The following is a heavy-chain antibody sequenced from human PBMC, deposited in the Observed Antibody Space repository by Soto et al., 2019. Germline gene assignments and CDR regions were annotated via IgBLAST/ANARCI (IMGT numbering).Heavy chain of an antibody. CDR2: ISPYNDQT. Sequence: QVQLVQSASEVMKPGASVKVSCKASGYTFIRYGITWVRQAPGQRLERMGWISPYNDQTIYAQKLQGRVTMTADTSTRTVYMQLRSLQSDDTAVYYCARGGYYDNVWGKLSHYGLDVWGQGTSVTVSS. CDR3: ARGGYYDNVWGKLSHYGLDV. D-gene: IGHD3-16*01. CDR1: GYTFIRYG. J-gene: IGHJ6*02. V-gene: IGHV1-18*01.